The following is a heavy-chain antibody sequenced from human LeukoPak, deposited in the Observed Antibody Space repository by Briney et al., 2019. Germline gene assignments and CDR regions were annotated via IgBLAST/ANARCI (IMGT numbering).Heavy chain of an antibody. CDR1: GFTFSSYA. CDR3: ARDGDVLRYCSGGSCYSGLID. D-gene: IGHD2-15*01. V-gene: IGHV3-30-3*01. Sequence: GGSLRLSCAASGFTFSSYAMHWVRQAPGKGLEWVAVISYDGSNKYYADSVKGRFTISRDNSKNTLYLQMNSLRAEDTAVYYCARDGDVLRYCSGGSCYSGLIDWGQGTLVTVSS. CDR2: ISYDGSNK. J-gene: IGHJ4*02.